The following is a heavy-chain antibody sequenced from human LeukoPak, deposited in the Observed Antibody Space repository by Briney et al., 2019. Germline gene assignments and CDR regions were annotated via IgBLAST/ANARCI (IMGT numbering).Heavy chain of an antibody. Sequence: GGSLRLSCEASGFTFGNYAMNWVRQAPGEGLEWVSTISGTGSRTYYADSAKGRFTISRDNSKDTLFLQLNSLTAADTAMYFCAKASVAIPQYCNSWGQGTLVTVSS. CDR1: GFTFGNYA. CDR3: AKASVAIPQYCNS. CDR2: ISGTGSRT. D-gene: IGHD2-2*02. J-gene: IGHJ5*02. V-gene: IGHV3-23*01.